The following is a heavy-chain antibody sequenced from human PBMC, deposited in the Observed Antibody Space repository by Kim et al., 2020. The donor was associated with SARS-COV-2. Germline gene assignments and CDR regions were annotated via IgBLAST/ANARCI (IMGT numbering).Heavy chain of an antibody. Sequence: ASVKVSCKVSGFSLSDLSIHWVRQAPGEGLEWMGASDPGDGGDGEAIYAQQFQGRVTMTGDTSTDTAHMELISLISEDTAVYYCATPNDDTGSSFDFWGQGTPVIVSS. CDR3: ATPNDDTGSSFDF. J-gene: IGHJ4*02. V-gene: IGHV1-24*01. CDR2: SDPGDGGDGEA. D-gene: IGHD1-26*01. CDR1: GFSLSDLS.